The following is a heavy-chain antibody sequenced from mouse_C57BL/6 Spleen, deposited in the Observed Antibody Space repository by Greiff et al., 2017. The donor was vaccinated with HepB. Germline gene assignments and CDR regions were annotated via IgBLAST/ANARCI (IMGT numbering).Heavy chain of an antibody. D-gene: IGHD2-4*01. CDR3: ARFDYGVMDY. Sequence: VKLMESGAELARPGASVKLSCKASGYTFTSYGISWVKQRTGQGLEWIGEIYPRSGNTYYNEKFKGKATLTADKSSSTAYMELRSLTSEDSAVYFCARFDYGVMDYWGQGTSVTVSS. CDR1: GYTFTSYG. CDR2: IYPRSGNT. J-gene: IGHJ4*01. V-gene: IGHV1-81*01.